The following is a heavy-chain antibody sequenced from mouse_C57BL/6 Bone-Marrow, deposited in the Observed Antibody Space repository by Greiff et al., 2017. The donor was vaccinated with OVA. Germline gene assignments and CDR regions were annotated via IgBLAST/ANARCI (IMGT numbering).Heavy chain of an antibody. J-gene: IGHJ3*01. CDR1: GFSFNTYA. D-gene: IGHD1-1*01. CDR3: VRLDGSSDEGFAY. Sequence: EVKLVESGGGLVQPKGSLKLSCAASGFSFNTYAMNWVRQAPGKGLEWVARIRSKSNNYATYYADSVKDRFTISRDDSESMLYLQMNNLKTEDTAMYDCVRLDGSSDEGFAYWGQGTLVTVSA. CDR2: IRSKSNNYAT. V-gene: IGHV10-1*01.